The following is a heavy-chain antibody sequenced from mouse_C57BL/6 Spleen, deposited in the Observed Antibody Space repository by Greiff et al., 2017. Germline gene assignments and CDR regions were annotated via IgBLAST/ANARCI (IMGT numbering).Heavy chain of an antibody. CDR2: INPSDSDT. D-gene: IGHD1-1*01. J-gene: IGHJ3*01. Sequence: QVQLQQPGAELVKPGASVKVSCTASGYTFTSYWMHWVKQRPGQGLEWIGRINPSDSDTNYNQKFKGKATLTVDKSSSTAYMQLSSLTSEDSAVYCCAIPYGSTLFAYWGQGTLVTVSA. CDR3: AIPYGSTLFAY. CDR1: GYTFTSYW. V-gene: IGHV1-74*01.